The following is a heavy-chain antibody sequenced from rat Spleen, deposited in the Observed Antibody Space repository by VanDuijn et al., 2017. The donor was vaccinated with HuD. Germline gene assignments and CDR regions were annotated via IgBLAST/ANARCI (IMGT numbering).Heavy chain of an antibody. J-gene: IGHJ3*01. Sequence: EVQLVESGGGLVQPGRSLKLSCAASGFTFSNYGMAWVRQAPTKGLEWVATLSYDGSSTYYRDSVKGRFTISRDNAKSTLYLQMDSLRSEDTATYYCARLRGPANYYDGYYPYWGQGTLVTVSS. V-gene: IGHV5-29*01. CDR3: ARLRGPANYYDGYYPY. CDR1: GFTFSNYG. D-gene: IGHD1-12*03. CDR2: LSYDGSST.